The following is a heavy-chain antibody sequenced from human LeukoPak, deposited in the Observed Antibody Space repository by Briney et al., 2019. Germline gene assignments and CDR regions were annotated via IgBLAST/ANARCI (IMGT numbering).Heavy chain of an antibody. CDR1: GGSISSSSYY. CDR3: ARDYGSGSYPH. V-gene: IGHV4-39*02. Sequence: SEALSLTCTVSGGSISSSSYYWGWIRQPPGKGLEWIGSIYYSGSTYYNPSLKSRVTISVDTSKNQFSLKLSSVTAADTAVYYCARDYGSGSYPHWGQGTLVTVSS. CDR2: IYYSGST. D-gene: IGHD3-10*01. J-gene: IGHJ4*02.